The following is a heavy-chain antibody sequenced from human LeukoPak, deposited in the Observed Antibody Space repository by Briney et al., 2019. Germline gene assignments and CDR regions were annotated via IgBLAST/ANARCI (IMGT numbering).Heavy chain of an antibody. J-gene: IGHJ4*02. CDR3: ARVGLGYCSGGSCYSLDY. Sequence: PGGSLRLSCAASGFTFSSYSMNWVRQAPGKGLEWVSSISSSSSYIYYADSVKGRFTISRDNAKNPLYLQMNSLRAEDTAVYYCARVGLGYCSGGSCYSLDYWGQGTLVTVSS. D-gene: IGHD2-15*01. V-gene: IGHV3-21*01. CDR1: GFTFSSYS. CDR2: ISSSSSYI.